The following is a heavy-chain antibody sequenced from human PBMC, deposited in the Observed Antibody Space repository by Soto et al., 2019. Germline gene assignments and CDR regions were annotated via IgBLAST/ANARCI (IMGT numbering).Heavy chain of an antibody. J-gene: IGHJ4*02. CDR2: IFYSGTT. V-gene: IGHV4-30-4*01. Sequence: SETLSLTCTVSGDSISSADYYWSWIRQSPGKDLEWMGFIFYSGTTYYNPSLRSRLTLSVDTSKNQYYLKLSSVTAADTAVYYCARDRFLSYYDSTTYYADYWGQGTLVTVS. CDR3: ARDRFLSYYDSTTYYADY. CDR1: GDSISSADYY. D-gene: IGHD3-22*01.